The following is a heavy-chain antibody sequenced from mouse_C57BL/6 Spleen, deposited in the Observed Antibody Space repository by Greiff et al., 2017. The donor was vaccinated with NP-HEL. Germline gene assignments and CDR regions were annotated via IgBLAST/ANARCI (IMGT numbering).Heavy chain of an antibody. CDR1: GYTFTDYY. CDR3: ARDYGSDY. V-gene: IGHV1-26*01. D-gene: IGHD1-1*01. Sequence: EVQLQQSGPELVKPGASVKISCKASGYTFTDYYMNWVKQSHGKSLEWIGDINPNNGGTSYNQKFKGKATLTVDKSSSTAYMELRSLTSDDSSVYYCARDYGSDYWGQGTTLTVSS. CDR2: INPNNGGT. J-gene: IGHJ2*01.